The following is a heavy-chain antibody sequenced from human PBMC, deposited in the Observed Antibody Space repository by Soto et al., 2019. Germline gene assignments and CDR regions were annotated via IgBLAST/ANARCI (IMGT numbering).Heavy chain of an antibody. Sequence: QDQLVQSGAEVKKPGSSVKVTCKASGGTFCSHTFSWVRQAPGQGLEWMGRIIPALGTATYAQKFQGRVTITADESATTVYMELNSLRSDDTAVYYCARPDFGDYWYFDLWGRGTLVTVSS. D-gene: IGHD4-17*01. CDR3: ARPDFGDYWYFDL. J-gene: IGHJ2*01. CDR2: IIPALGTA. CDR1: GGTFCSHT. V-gene: IGHV1-69*08.